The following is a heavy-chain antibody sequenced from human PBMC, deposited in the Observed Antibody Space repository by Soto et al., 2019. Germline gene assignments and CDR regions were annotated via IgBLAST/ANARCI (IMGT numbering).Heavy chain of an antibody. CDR3: ARHGYNYGGGYFDY. D-gene: IGHD5-18*01. CDR2: LYSGGST. J-gene: IGHJ4*02. Sequence: EVQLVESGGGLVQPGGSLRLSCAASGVTVSSNYMSWVRQAPGKGLEWVSVLYSGGSTYYADSVTGRFTISRDNSKNTLYLQMNSLRAEDTAVYYCARHGYNYGGGYFDYWGQGTLVTVSS. V-gene: IGHV3-66*04. CDR1: GVTVSSNY.